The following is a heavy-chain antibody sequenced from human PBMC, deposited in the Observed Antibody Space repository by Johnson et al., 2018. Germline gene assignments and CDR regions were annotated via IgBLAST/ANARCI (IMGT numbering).Heavy chain of an antibody. Sequence: EVQLVESGGGVVRPGESLRLSCAASGFTFEDYGMSWVRQAPGTGLEWIPGINWDGGNTRYADSMKGRFTITRDNAKNSLYLEMNSLRAEDTALYYCARDPDAVVVVAANAFDIWGQGTMVTVSS. CDR3: ARDPDAVVVVAANAFDI. CDR2: INWDGGNT. V-gene: IGHV3-20*04. CDR1: GFTFEDYG. J-gene: IGHJ3*02. D-gene: IGHD2-15*01.